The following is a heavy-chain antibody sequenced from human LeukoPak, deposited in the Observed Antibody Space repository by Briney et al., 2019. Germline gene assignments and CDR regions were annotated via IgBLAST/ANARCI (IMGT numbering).Heavy chain of an antibody. CDR2: INPNSGGT. CDR3: ARGDDYGDYWGLY. CDR1: GYPVTSYA. V-gene: IGHV1-2*02. Sequence: ASVKVSCKASGYPVTSYAVNWVRQAPGQGLECMGWINPNSGGTKSAQKFQGRVTMTTDTSTSTAYMELRSLISDDAAVYYCARGDDYGDYWGLYWGQGTLVTVSS. D-gene: IGHD4-17*01. J-gene: IGHJ4*02.